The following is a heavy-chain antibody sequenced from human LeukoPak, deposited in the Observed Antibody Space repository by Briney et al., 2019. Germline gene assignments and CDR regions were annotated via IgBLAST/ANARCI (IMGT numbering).Heavy chain of an antibody. D-gene: IGHD3-3*01. CDR2: IYSGGST. J-gene: IGHJ3*02. V-gene: IGHV3-53*01. Sequence: GGSLRLSCAASGFTVSSNYMSWVRQAPGKGLEWVSVIYSGGSTYYADSVKGRFTISRDNSKNTLYLQMNSLRAEDTAVYYCARDGDFWSGYYRSDAFDIWGQGTMVTVSS. CDR3: ARDGDFWSGYYRSDAFDI. CDR1: GFTVSSNY.